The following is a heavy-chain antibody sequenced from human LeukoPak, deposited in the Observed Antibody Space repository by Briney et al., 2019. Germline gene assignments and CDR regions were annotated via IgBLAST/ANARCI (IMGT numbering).Heavy chain of an antibody. CDR1: GGSISSSSYY. CDR3: ARDINFNYGSGSSVGNWFDP. J-gene: IGHJ5*02. V-gene: IGHV4-39*07. CDR2: IYYSGST. Sequence: SETLSLTCTVSGGSISSSSYYWGWIRQPPGKGLEWIGSIYYSGSTYYNPSLKSRVTISVDTSKNQFSLKLSSVTAADTAVYYCARDINFNYGSGSSVGNWFDPWGQGTLVTVSS. D-gene: IGHD3-10*01.